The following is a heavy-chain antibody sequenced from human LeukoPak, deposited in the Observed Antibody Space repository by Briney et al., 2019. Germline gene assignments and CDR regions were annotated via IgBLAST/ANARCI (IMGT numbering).Heavy chain of an antibody. CDR2: ISGSGGST. V-gene: IGHV3-23*01. D-gene: IGHD5-24*01. J-gene: IGHJ6*03. CDR1: GFIVSSNY. Sequence: GGSLRLSCTVSGFIVSSNYMSWVRQAPGKGLEWVSAISGSGGSTYYADSVKGRFTISRDNSKNTLYLQMNSLRAEDTAVYYCAKNSAGYNFYYYYMDVWGKGTTVTVSS. CDR3: AKNSAGYNFYYYYMDV.